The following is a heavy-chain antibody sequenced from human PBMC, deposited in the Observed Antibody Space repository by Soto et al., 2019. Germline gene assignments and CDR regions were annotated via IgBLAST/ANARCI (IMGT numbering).Heavy chain of an antibody. V-gene: IGHV3-30-3*01. CDR2: ISYDGSNK. CDR3: SRDRYYFGSGSDDYDMDV. Sequence: GGSLRLSCAASGFTFSSYAMYWVRQAPGKGLEWVAVISYDGSNKYYADSVRGRFTISRDNSKDTLYLQMNSLRAEDTAIYYCSRDRYYFGSGSDDYDMDVWGQGTTVTVSS. D-gene: IGHD3-10*01. CDR1: GFTFSSYA. J-gene: IGHJ6*02.